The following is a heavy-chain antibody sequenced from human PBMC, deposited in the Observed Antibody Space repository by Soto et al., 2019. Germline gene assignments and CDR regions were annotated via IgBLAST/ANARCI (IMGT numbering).Heavy chain of an antibody. J-gene: IGHJ4*02. CDR1: GFSLSTGGVG. Sequence: QITLKESGPTLVKPTQTLTLTCTFSGFSLSTGGVGVGWIRQPPGKALEWLALIYWDDDKRYTPSLQNRLTITKTSYIQVVLTMTNMDPEDTATYYCAHRNVEVVAESTNTFDYWGQGTLVTVSS. CDR2: IYWDDDK. CDR3: AHRNVEVVAESTNTFDY. D-gene: IGHD2-15*01. V-gene: IGHV2-5*02.